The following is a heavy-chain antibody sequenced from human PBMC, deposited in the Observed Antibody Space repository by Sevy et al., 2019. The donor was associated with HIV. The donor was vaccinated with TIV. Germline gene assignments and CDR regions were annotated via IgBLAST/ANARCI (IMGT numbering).Heavy chain of an antibody. Sequence: ASVKVSCKASGYTFTGYYMHWVRQAPGQGLEWMGWINPNSGGTNYAQKFQGRVTMTRDTSISTAYMELSRLRSDDTAVYYCARDYYGSVILWNPYYFDYWGQGTLVTVSS. J-gene: IGHJ4*02. D-gene: IGHD3-10*01. CDR3: ARDYYGSVILWNPYYFDY. CDR2: INPNSGGT. CDR1: GYTFTGYY. V-gene: IGHV1-2*02.